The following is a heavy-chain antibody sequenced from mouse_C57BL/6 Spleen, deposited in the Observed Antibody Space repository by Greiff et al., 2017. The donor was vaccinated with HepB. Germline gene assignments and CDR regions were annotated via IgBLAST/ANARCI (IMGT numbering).Heavy chain of an antibody. V-gene: IGHV1-66*01. Sequence: QVQLQQSGPELVKPGASVKISCKASGYSFTSYYIHWVKQRPGQGLEWIGWIYPGSGNTKYNEKFKGKATLTADTSSSTAYMQLSSLTSEDSAVYYCARSNYYGSSSFDYWGQGTTLTVSS. CDR1: GYSFTSYY. D-gene: IGHD1-1*01. CDR2: IYPGSGNT. CDR3: ARSNYYGSSSFDY. J-gene: IGHJ2*01.